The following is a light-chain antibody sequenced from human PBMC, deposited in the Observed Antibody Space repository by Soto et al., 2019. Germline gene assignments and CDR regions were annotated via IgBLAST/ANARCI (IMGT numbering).Light chain of an antibody. CDR1: QSVSSSH. V-gene: IGKV3-20*01. CDR3: QQYHNSILM. J-gene: IGKJ1*01. CDR2: GAS. Sequence: EKVLTQSPGTLSLSPGERATLSCRASQSVSSSHLAWYQQKPGQAPRLLMYGASSRATGIPDRFSGGGSGADFTLTISRLEPEDFGVYYCQQYHNSILMFGQGTKVDIK.